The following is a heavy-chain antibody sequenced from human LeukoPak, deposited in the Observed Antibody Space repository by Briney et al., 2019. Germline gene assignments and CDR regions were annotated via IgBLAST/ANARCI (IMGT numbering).Heavy chain of an antibody. D-gene: IGHD6-6*01. CDR1: GGSISSSSYY. V-gene: IGHV4-39*01. CDR2: IYYSGST. CDR3: AKQIEYSILQFDY. J-gene: IGHJ4*02. Sequence: SETLSLTCTVSGGSISSSSYYWGWIRQPPGKGLEWIGSIYYSGSTYYNPSLKSRVTISVDTSKNQFSLKLSSVTAADTAVYYRAKQIEYSILQFDYWGQGTLVTVSS.